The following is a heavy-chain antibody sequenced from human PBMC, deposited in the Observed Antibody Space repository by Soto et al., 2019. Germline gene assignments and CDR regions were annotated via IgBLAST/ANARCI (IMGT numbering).Heavy chain of an antibody. CDR3: ARDTYSGYDFGL. Sequence: QVQLRESGPGLVKPSQTLSLTCSVSGASVAGGSYYWSWVRQPPGKGLEWIGYIPSRGRPFYNPSLASIGTISADTSKNQLSLQLTSVTAADTAVYYCARDTYSGYDFGLWGQGTLVTVSS. J-gene: IGHJ5*02. CDR1: GASVAGGSYY. D-gene: IGHD5-12*01. V-gene: IGHV4-30-4*01. CDR2: IPSRGRP.